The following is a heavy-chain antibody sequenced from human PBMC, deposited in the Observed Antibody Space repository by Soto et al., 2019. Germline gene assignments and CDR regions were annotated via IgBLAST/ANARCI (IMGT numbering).Heavy chain of an antibody. D-gene: IGHD4-4*01. J-gene: IGHJ5*02. Sequence: EVQLVESGGGLVQPGGSLRLSCTASGFTFSDSWMTWVRQAPGKGLEWVARIKPDESEKKYADSVKGRFSISRDNAKNSMYLHMDSLRGEDTAVYYCVRGGSYYASWGQETLVTVSS. CDR1: GFTFSDSW. V-gene: IGHV3-7*01. CDR3: VRGGSYYAS. CDR2: IKPDESEK.